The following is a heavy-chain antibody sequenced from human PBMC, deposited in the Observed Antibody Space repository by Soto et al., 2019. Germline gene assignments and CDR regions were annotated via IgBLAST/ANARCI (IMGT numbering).Heavy chain of an antibody. CDR3: GVLMVYAIHDY. CDR2: ISAYNGNT. J-gene: IGHJ4*02. V-gene: IGHV1-18*01. D-gene: IGHD2-8*01. CDR1: GYTFTSYG. Sequence: ASVKVSCKASGYTFTSYGISWVRQAPGQGLEWMGWISAYNGNTNYAQKLQGRVTMTTDTSTGTAYMELRSLRSDDTAVYYCGVLMVYAIHDYWGQGTLVTVSS.